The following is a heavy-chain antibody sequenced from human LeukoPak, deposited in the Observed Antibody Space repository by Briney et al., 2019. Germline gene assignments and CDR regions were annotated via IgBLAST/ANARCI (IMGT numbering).Heavy chain of an antibody. Sequence: GASVKVSCKASGYTFTSYDINWVRQATGQGLEWMGWMNPNSGNTGYAQKFQGRVTMTRNTSISTAYMELSSLRSEDTAVYYCATGPQISHDYGGTGDYWGQGTLVTVSS. CDR1: GYTFTSYD. CDR2: MNPNSGNT. CDR3: ATGPQISHDYGGTGDY. J-gene: IGHJ4*02. D-gene: IGHD4-23*01. V-gene: IGHV1-8*01.